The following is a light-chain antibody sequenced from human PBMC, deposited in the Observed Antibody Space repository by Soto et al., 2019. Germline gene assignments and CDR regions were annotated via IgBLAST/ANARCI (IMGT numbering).Light chain of an antibody. J-gene: IGKJ4*01. CDR1: QSVSSSY. V-gene: IGKV3-20*01. CDR2: GAS. Sequence: ESGWTQSPGTLALSPGERATLSCRASQSVSSSYLAWYQQKPGQAPRLLIYGASSRATGIPDRFSGSGSGTDFTLTISRLEPEDFAVYYCQQYGSSPLTFGGGTKVDI. CDR3: QQYGSSPLT.